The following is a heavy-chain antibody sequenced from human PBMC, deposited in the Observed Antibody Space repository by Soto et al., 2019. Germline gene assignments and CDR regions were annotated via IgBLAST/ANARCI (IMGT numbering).Heavy chain of an antibody. CDR3: AREGGRYSSSWHFGYYYYDIDV. V-gene: IGHV1-18*04. CDR1: GYTFTDYF. CDR2: INAGNGNT. J-gene: IGHJ6*02. Sequence: ASVKVSCKASGYTFTDYFMNWMRQAPGQRLEWMGWINAGNGNTKYAQKLQGRVTMTTDTSTSTAYMELRSLRSDDTAVYYCAREGGRYSSSWHFGYYYYDIDVWGQGTTVTVSS. D-gene: IGHD6-13*01.